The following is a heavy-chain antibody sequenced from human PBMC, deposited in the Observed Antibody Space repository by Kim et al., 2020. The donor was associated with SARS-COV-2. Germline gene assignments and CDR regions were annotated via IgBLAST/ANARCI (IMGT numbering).Heavy chain of an antibody. CDR3: ARPMRGSGPYRAFDI. D-gene: IGHD6-25*01. Sequence: SETLSLTCIVSDGSISSSSFYWGWIRQPPGKGLEWIATIYSSGSTYYNPSLKSRVTISVDPSKTQFSLKVTSVTAADTAVYYCARPMRGSGPYRAFDIWGQGTMVTVSS. J-gene: IGHJ3*02. CDR2: IYSSGST. CDR1: DGSISSSSFY. V-gene: IGHV4-39*01.